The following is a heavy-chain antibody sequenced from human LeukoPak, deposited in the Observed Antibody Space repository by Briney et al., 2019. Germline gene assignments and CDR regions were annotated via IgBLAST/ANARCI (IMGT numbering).Heavy chain of an antibody. D-gene: IGHD4-17*01. CDR3: ARALQDYGDYYYYYMDV. J-gene: IGHJ6*03. CDR2: IHYSGST. V-gene: IGHV4-59*01. Sequence: SETLSLTCTVSGGSISSYYWSWIRQPPGKGLVWIGYIHYSGSTNYNPSLKSRVTISVDTSKNQFSLKLSSVTAADTAVYYCARALQDYGDYYYYYMDVWGKGTTVTVSS. CDR1: GGSISSYY.